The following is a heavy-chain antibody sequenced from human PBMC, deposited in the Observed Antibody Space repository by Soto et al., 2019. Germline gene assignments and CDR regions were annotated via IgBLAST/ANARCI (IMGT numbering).Heavy chain of an antibody. CDR3: AGRYCTNGVCYTNYYYYIDV. J-gene: IGHJ6*03. D-gene: IGHD2-8*01. CDR2: ITTSGGNT. Sequence: TGGSLRLSCAASGFTFSTYAMSWVRQAQGKGLAWVSTITTSGGNTYYADSVQGRFTISRDNSKNTLYLQMNSLRAEDTAVYYCAGRYCTNGVCYTNYYYYIDVWGKGTTVTVSS. V-gene: IGHV3-23*01. CDR1: GFTFSTYA.